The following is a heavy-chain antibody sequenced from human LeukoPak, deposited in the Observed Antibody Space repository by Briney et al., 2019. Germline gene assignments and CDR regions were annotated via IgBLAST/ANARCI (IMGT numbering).Heavy chain of an antibody. J-gene: IGHJ4*02. CDR3: AKDLGWQLWLPGSFDY. CDR2: IRYDGSNT. D-gene: IGHD5-18*01. Sequence: GGSLRLSCAASGFTFSTYGMHWVRQAPGKGLEWVAFIRYDGSNTYYADSVKGRFTISRDNSKNTLYLQMNSLGAEDTALYYCAKDLGWQLWLPGSFDYWGQGTLVTVSS. CDR1: GFTFSTYG. V-gene: IGHV3-30*02.